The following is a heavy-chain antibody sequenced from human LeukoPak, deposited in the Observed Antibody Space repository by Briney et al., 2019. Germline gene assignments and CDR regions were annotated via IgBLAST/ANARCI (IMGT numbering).Heavy chain of an antibody. CDR3: ARLSGTGRHFDF. Sequence: PSETLSLTCTVSGGAVGSSGYYWGWIRQPPGKGLEWIASIYFSGITYYTPSLKSRVTISVDTSKNQFSLRLSSVTAADTAVFYCARLSGTGRHFDFWGQGALVTVSS. CDR1: GGAVGSSGYY. V-gene: IGHV4-39*01. D-gene: IGHD6-25*01. J-gene: IGHJ4*02. CDR2: IYFSGIT.